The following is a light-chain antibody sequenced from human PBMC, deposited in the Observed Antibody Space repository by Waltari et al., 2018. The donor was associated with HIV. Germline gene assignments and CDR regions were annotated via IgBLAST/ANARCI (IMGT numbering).Light chain of an antibody. V-gene: IGLV2-11*01. Sequence: QSALTQPRSVSGSPGQSIIISCTGTSSDVGGYDYISWYQQPPGKVPKLIIYDVNERPSGVPDRFSASKSGNTAALTISGLQAEDEAEYYCCSYVETYILIFGGGTKVTVL. CDR2: DVN. CDR1: SSDVGGYDY. J-gene: IGLJ2*01. CDR3: CSYVETYILI.